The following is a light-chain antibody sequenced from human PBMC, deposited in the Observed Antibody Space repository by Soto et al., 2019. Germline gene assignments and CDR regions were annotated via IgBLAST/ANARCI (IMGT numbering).Light chain of an antibody. CDR1: QSINSW. CDR3: QQYNSYPHT. V-gene: IGKV1-5*03. Sequence: DIQLTQSPSTLSASVGDRVTITCRASQSINSWLAWYQQRPGKAPKLLMYKASSLQSGVPSRFSGSGSGTEFTLTISRLQPDDFATYYCQQYNSYPHTFGQGTKLDIK. J-gene: IGKJ2*01. CDR2: KAS.